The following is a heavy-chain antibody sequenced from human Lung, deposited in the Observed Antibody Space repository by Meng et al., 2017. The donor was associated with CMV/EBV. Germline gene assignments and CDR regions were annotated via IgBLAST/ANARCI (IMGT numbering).Heavy chain of an antibody. J-gene: IGHJ4*02. CDR1: GFTFSSYW. CDR2: ISSNGSSK. CDR3: ARHRADYYFDY. Sequence: LTXAASGFTFSSYWMHWVRLAPGKGLVWVSRISSNGSSKIYADSVKGRFTISRDNAKNTLYLQMNSLRGEDTAGYYCARHRADYYFDYWGQGTLVTVSS. V-gene: IGHV3-74*01. D-gene: IGHD2-21*02.